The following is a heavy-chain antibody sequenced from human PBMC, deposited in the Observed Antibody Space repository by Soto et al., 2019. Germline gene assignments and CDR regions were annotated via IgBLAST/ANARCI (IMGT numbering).Heavy chain of an antibody. CDR3: AKSAWSTSYFFDY. V-gene: IGHV3-23*01. CDR1: GFTFSTYA. CDR2: VSGSGGDT. D-gene: IGHD3-3*01. J-gene: IGHJ4*02. Sequence: PGGSLRLSCTASGFTFSTYAMSWVRQAPGKGLGWVSGVSGSGGDTYYADSVKGRFTISRDNSKNTVYLQMNSLRAEDTAVYYCAKSAWSTSYFFDYWGQGTLVTVS.